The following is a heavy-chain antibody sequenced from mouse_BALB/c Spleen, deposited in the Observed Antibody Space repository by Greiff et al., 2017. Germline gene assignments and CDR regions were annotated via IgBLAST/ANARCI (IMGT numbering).Heavy chain of an antibody. CDR3: ARFSPATDAMDY. CDR1: GYTFTSYW. J-gene: IGHJ4*01. CDR2: IYPGDGDT. D-gene: IGHD1-2*01. Sequence: VKVVESGAELARPGASVKLSCKASGYTFTSYWMQWVKQRPGQGLEWIGAIYPGDGDTRYTQKFKGKATLTADKSSSTAYMQLSSLASEDSAVYYCARFSPATDAMDYWGQGTSVTVSS. V-gene: IGHV1-87*01.